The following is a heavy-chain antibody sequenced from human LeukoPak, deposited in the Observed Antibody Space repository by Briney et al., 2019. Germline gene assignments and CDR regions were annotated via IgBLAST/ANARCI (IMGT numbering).Heavy chain of an antibody. J-gene: IGHJ6*03. D-gene: IGHD4-17*01. CDR2: IYTSGST. Sequence: SETLSLTCTVSGGSISSYYWSWIRQPAGKVLEWIGRIYTSGSTTCNPSLKSRVTMSVDTSKHQFRLKLSPVTAADTAVYYCARDATVSYYYYYMDVWGKGTTVTVSS. CDR1: GGSISSYY. CDR3: ARDATVSYYYYYMDV. V-gene: IGHV4-4*07.